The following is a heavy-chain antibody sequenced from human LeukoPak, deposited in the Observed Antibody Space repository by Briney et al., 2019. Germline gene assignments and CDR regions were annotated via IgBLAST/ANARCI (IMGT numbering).Heavy chain of an antibody. CDR2: IYTDGRT. D-gene: IGHD4/OR15-4a*01. J-gene: IGHJ4*02. V-gene: IGHV3-53*01. Sequence: PGGSLRLSCVASGFSVCNDYMSWVRQAPGKGLEWVSVIYTDGRTFYADSVRGRFSISRDNPKNTLYLQMNSLRVDDTAIYYCSRDRPYGGLNGFDYWGQRTLVTVTS. CDR1: GFSVCNDY. CDR3: SRDRPYGGLNGFDY.